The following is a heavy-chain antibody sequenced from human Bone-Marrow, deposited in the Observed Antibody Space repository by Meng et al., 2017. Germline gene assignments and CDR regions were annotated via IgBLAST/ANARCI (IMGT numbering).Heavy chain of an antibody. J-gene: IGHJ4*02. CDR1: GFTFSSYA. CDR3: AKAGGSFSSGWYEVDY. Sequence: GESLKISCAASGFTFSSYAMSWVRQAPGKGLEWVSLVSGSGGSTYYTDSMKGRFTISRDNSKNTLHLQMSRLRAEDTAVYYCAKAGGSFSSGWYEVDYWGQGTLVTVSS. D-gene: IGHD6-19*01. V-gene: IGHV3-23*01. CDR2: VSGSGGST.